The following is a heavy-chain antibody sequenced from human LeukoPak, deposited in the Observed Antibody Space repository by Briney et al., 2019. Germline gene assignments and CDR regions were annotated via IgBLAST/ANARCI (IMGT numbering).Heavy chain of an antibody. D-gene: IGHD1-26*01. CDR1: GGSINSYY. V-gene: IGHV4-4*07. J-gene: IGHJ3*02. CDR3: ARDLASSVGTFDI. Sequence: SETLSPTCTVSGGSINSYYWYWVRQPAGKGLEWIGRIYTSGTTKYNPSLKSRLTTSVDTTKNQFSLKLGSVTAADTAVYYCARDLASSVGTFDIWGQGTMVTVSS. CDR2: IYTSGTT.